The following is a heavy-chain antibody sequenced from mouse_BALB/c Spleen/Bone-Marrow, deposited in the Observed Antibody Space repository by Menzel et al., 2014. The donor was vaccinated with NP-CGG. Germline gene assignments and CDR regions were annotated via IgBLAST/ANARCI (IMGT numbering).Heavy chain of an antibody. D-gene: IGHD1-1*01. J-gene: IGHJ2*01. CDR1: GYSFTGYT. CDR2: INPNSGGT. CDR3: ARTAYFYGRGYFDY. Sequence: DVQLQESGPELVMPGASMKISCKASGYSFTGYTMNWVKQSHGKNLEWIGLINPNSGGTSYNQKFKGKATLNVDKSSSTAYMELLKLTSEDSAVYYCARTAYFYGRGYFDYWGQGTTLTVSS. V-gene: IGHV1-18*01.